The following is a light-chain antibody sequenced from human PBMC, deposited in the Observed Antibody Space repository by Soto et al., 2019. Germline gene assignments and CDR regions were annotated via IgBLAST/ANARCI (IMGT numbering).Light chain of an antibody. CDR2: DTS. CDR3: VLSYTGSRV. CDR1: TGAVTSGHY. Sequence: QAVVTQEPSLTVSPGGTVTLTCGSSTGAVTSGHYPYWFHQRPGQAPRTLIYDTSSKPSWTPARFSGSLLGGKAALTLSGAQPEDEADYYCVLSYTGSRVFGGGTKVTVL. V-gene: IGLV7-46*01. J-gene: IGLJ3*02.